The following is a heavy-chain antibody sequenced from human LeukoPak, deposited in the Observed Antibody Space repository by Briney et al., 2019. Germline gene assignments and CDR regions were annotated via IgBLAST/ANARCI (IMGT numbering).Heavy chain of an antibody. V-gene: IGHV3-30*03. J-gene: IGHJ4*02. Sequence: GGSLRLSCAPSGFTFSRHGMHWVRQAPGKGLEWVAIISNDGSRKYYEHSVEGRFTISRDNSKNTLYLQMDSLRAEDTAVYYCARDRAWNYFDYWGQGTLVTVSS. CDR1: GFTFSRHG. D-gene: IGHD3-3*01. CDR3: ARDRAWNYFDY. CDR2: ISNDGSRK.